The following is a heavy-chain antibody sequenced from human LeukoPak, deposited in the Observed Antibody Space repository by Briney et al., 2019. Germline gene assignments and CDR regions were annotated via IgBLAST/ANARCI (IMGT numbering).Heavy chain of an antibody. V-gene: IGHV3-23*01. Sequence: PGGSLRLSCAASGFTFSSYAMSWVRQTPGKGLEWVSAISGSGGKTYYGDSVKGRFTISRDNAKNSLYLQMNSLRAEDTAVYYCARAGGGPIAARPWDYYFDYWGQGTLVTVSS. CDR2: ISGSGGKT. J-gene: IGHJ4*02. CDR3: ARAGGGPIAARPWDYYFDY. D-gene: IGHD6-6*01. CDR1: GFTFSSYA.